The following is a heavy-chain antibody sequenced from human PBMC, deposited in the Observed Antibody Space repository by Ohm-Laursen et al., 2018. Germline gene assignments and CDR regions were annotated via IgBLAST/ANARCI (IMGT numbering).Heavy chain of an antibody. Sequence: TLSLTCTVSGGSISSSNYYWGWIRQPPGKGLEWIGCIYYSGSTYYNPSLKSRVTVSVDTSKNQFSLKLSTVTAADTAVYYCARDQDLITRDYDAFDIWGQGTMVTVSS. V-gene: IGHV4-39*07. CDR2: IYYSGST. CDR3: ARDQDLITRDYDAFDI. CDR1: GGSISSSNYY. D-gene: IGHD4-17*01. J-gene: IGHJ3*02.